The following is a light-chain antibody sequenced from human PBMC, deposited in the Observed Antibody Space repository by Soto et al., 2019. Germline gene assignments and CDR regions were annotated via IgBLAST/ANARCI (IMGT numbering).Light chain of an antibody. CDR3: QQYNNWPPIT. CDR1: QSVSSN. J-gene: IGKJ5*01. Sequence: EIVMAQSPATLSVSPGERATVSCRSSQSVSSNLAWYQQKPAQAPRLLIYGASTRATGIPARFSGSGSGTEFTLTISSLQSEDFAVYYCQQYNNWPPITFGQGTRLEIK. V-gene: IGKV3-15*01. CDR2: GAS.